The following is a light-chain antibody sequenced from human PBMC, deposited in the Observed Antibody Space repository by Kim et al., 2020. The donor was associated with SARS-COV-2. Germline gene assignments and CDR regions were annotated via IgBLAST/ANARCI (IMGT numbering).Light chain of an antibody. J-gene: IGLJ2*01. CDR3: LLYHATTFI. Sequence: PGGTVAATCAVKAVAVTSCFYPNWFQQKAGQAPRALIYSTTNRHAWTPDRYSGSVRGGKATLTLSDVEPGDAAFYNCLLYHATTFIFGGGTQLTVL. CDR2: STT. V-gene: IGLV7-43*01. CDR1: AVAVTSCFY.